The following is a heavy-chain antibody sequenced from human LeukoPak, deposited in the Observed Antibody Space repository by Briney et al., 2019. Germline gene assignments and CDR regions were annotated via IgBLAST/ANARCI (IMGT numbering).Heavy chain of an antibody. CDR3: ARGRFGSGWSFDY. CDR2: IKHDGTEK. V-gene: IGHV3-7*04. Sequence: GGSLRLSCAASGFTFSSYWMNWVSEAPGKGLQWLATIKHDGTEKDYVDSVKGRFTISRDNAKNSLYLQMNSLRAEDTALYYCARGRFGSGWSFDYWGQGTLVTVSS. CDR1: GFTFSSYW. J-gene: IGHJ4*02. D-gene: IGHD6-19*01.